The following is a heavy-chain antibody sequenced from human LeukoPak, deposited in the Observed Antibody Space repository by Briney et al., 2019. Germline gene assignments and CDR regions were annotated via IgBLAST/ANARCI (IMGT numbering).Heavy chain of an antibody. V-gene: IGHV3-23*01. CDR2: ISGGDDT. CDR3: ARAPSSGTFHFFAY. Sequence: PGGSLRLSRAASGFTFDTYAMSWVRQAPGKGLEWVSSISGGDDTYYADFVKGRFTFSRDNSKNTLYLQMNSLRADDTAIYYCARAPSSGTFHFFAYWGQGTLVTVSS. CDR1: GFTFDTYA. D-gene: IGHD6-19*01. J-gene: IGHJ4*02.